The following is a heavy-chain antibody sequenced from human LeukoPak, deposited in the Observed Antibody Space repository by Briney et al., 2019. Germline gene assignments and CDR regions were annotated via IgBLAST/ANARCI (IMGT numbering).Heavy chain of an antibody. D-gene: IGHD2-2*01. J-gene: IGHJ4*02. CDR2: TNHSGST. CDR3: ARGYCSSTSCYSDFDY. CDR1: GGSFSGYY. V-gene: IGHV4-34*01. Sequence: PSETLSLTCAVYGGSFSGYYWSWIRQPPGKGLEWIGETNHSGSTNYNPSLKSRVTISVDTSKNQFSLKLSSVTAADTAVYYCARGYCSSTSCYSDFDYWGQGTLVTVSS.